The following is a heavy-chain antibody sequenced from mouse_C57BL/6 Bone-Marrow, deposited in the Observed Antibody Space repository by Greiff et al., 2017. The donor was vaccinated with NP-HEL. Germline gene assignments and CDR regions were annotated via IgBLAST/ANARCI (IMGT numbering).Heavy chain of an antibody. CDR2: INPNNGGT. D-gene: IGHD1-1*01. CDR3: AMSSTVRASYYAMDY. V-gene: IGHV1-26*01. J-gene: IGHJ4*01. CDR1: GYTFTDYY. Sequence: EVKLQQSGPELVKPGASVKISCKASGYTFTDYYMNWVKQSHGKSLEWIGDINPNNGGTSYNQKFKGKATLTVDKSSSTAYMELRSLTSEDSAVYYCAMSSTVRASYYAMDYWGQGTSVTVSS.